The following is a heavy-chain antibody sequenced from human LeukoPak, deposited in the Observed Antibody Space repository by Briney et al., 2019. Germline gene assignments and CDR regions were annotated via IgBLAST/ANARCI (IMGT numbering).Heavy chain of an antibody. CDR1: GFTFSSYS. D-gene: IGHD4-23*01. V-gene: IGHV3-23*01. J-gene: IGHJ3*02. CDR2: ISGSGDNT. Sequence: PGGSLRLSCAASGFTFSSYSMIWVRQAPGKGLEWVSAISGSGDNTYYADSVKGRFTISRDNSKNTLYLQMNSLRAEDTAVYYCAKGDYGGNPDAFDIWGQETMVTVSS. CDR3: AKGDYGGNPDAFDI.